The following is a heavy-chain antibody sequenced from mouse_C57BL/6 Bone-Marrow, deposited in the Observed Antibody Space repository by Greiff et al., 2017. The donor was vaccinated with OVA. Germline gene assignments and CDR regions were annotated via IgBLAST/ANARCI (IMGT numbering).Heavy chain of an antibody. CDR1: GYSFTGYY. V-gene: IGHV1-42*01. CDR3: ARGVTTPAY. D-gene: IGHD2-2*01. J-gene: IGHJ3*01. CDR2: INPSTGGT. Sequence: EVKLVESGPELVKPGASVKISCKASGYSFTGYYMNWVKQSPEKSLEWIGEINPSTGGTTYNQKFKAKATLTVDKSSSTAYMQLKSLTSEDSAVYYCARGVTTPAYWGQGTLVTVSA.